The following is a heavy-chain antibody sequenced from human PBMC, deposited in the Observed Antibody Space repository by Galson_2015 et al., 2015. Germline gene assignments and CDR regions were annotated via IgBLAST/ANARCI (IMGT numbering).Heavy chain of an antibody. J-gene: IGHJ6*02. V-gene: IGHV3-9*01. CDR2: ISWNSGSI. CDR1: GFTFDDYA. CDR3: AKGPYYYYGMDV. Sequence: SLRLSCAASGFTFDDYAMHWVRQAPGKGLEWVSGISWNSGSIGYADSVKGRFTISRDNAKNSLYLQMNSLRAEDTALYYCAKGPYYYYGMDVWGQGTTVTVSS.